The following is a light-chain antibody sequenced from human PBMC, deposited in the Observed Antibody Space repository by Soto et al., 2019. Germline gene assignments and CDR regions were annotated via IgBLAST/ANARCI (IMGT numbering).Light chain of an antibody. CDR1: QSVSSSY. V-gene: IGKV3-20*01. J-gene: IGKJ2*01. CDR3: QQYGTSPGMYT. Sequence: EIVLTQSPGTLSLSPGERATLSCRASQSVSSSYLAWYQQKPGQAPRLLIFGVSSRATGLPDRFSGSGSGTDFTLTISRLEPEDFAVYYCQQYGTSPGMYTFGQGTKLEIK. CDR2: GVS.